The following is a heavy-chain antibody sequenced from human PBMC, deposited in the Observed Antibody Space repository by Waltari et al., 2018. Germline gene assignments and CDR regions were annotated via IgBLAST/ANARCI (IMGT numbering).Heavy chain of an antibody. CDR2: INGDGSTS. CDR1: GFTYSHPW. D-gene: IGHD6-13*01. Sequence: EEQLVESGGGLVQPGDSLSLSCAASGFTYSHPWMHWVRQAPGKGLVWVSRINGDGSTSNYADSVKGRFTISRDNTKKTLYLQMKRLRVEDTAVYYCARLAPKTYRSPVPGRDYYYGLDVWGQGTTVTVSS. J-gene: IGHJ6*02. CDR3: ARLAPKTYRSPVPGRDYYYGLDV. V-gene: IGHV3-74*01.